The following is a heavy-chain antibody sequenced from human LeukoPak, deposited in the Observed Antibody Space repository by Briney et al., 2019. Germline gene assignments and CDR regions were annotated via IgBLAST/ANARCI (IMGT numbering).Heavy chain of an antibody. CDR2: ISGSGGST. CDR3: AKSPYSSGWYYFDY. V-gene: IGHV3-23*01. Sequence: GGSLRLSCAASGFTFSSYAMSWVRQAPGKGLEWVSAISGSGGSTYYADPVKGRFTISRDNSKNTLYLQMNSLRAEDTAVYYCAKSPYSSGWYYFDYWGQGTLVTVSS. D-gene: IGHD6-19*01. CDR1: GFTFSSYA. J-gene: IGHJ4*02.